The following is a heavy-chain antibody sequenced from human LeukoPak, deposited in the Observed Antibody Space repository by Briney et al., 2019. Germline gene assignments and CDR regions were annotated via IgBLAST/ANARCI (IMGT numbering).Heavy chain of an antibody. CDR1: GFTFSSYS. J-gene: IGHJ4*02. CDR3: AQVPHYYYGSGSYQFDN. CDR2: VKQDGSEK. V-gene: IGHV3-7*03. D-gene: IGHD3-10*01. Sequence: PGGSLRLSCAASGFTFSSYSMNWVRQAPGKGLEWVANVKQDGSEKYYVDSVKGRFTISRDNAKNSLYLQMNSLRAEDTAVYYCAQVPHYYYGSGSYQFDNWGQGTLVAVSS.